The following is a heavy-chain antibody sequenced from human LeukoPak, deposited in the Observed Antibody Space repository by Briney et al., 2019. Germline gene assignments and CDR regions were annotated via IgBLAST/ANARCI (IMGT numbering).Heavy chain of an antibody. J-gene: IGHJ4*02. D-gene: IGHD2/OR15-2a*01. CDR3: ARYTTGHGFDV. V-gene: IGHV3-33*08. CDR1: GFTFSSYG. CDR2: IWYDGSDA. Sequence: GGSLRLSCAASGFTFSSYGMHWVRQAPGRGLEWVTYIWYDGSDADYADPVKGRFTISRDNSKNTLYLQMNSLRAEDTAVYYCARYTTGHGFDVWGQGTLVTVSS.